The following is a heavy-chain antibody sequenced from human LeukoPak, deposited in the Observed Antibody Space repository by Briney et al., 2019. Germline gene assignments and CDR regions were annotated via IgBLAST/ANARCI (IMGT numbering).Heavy chain of an antibody. CDR1: GGSISSSY. V-gene: IGHV4-59*12. Sequence: SETLSLTCTVFGGSISSSYWSWIRQPPGKGLEWIGYIYYTGSTNYNPSLKSRVTISEDTSKNQFSLKLSSVTAADTAVYYCARDGGILTGYYYWGQGTLVTVSS. D-gene: IGHD3-9*01. CDR2: IYYTGST. J-gene: IGHJ4*02. CDR3: ARDGGILTGYYY.